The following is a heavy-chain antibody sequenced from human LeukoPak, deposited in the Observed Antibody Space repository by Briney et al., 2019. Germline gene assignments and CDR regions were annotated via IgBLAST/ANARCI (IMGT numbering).Heavy chain of an antibody. J-gene: IGHJ3*02. D-gene: IGHD5-18*01. CDR2: TYYRSKRYN. Sequence: SQTLSLTCAISGDSVSSNSAAWNWIRQSPSRGLEWLGRTYYRSKRYNDYAVSVKSRITINPDTSKNQFSLQLKSVPPEDTAVYYCARITWIQLLEAFHIWGQGTLVTVSS. V-gene: IGHV6-1*01. CDR1: GDSVSSNSAA. CDR3: ARITWIQLLEAFHI.